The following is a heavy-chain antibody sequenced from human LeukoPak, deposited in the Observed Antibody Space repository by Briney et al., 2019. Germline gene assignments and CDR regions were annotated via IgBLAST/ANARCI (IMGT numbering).Heavy chain of an antibody. D-gene: IGHD3-10*01. Sequence: PGGSLRLSCVASEFTFNNYAMAWVRQGPGKGLEWVSAISGSGGSTYYADSVKGRFTISRDNSKNTLYLQMNSLRAEDTAVYYCAKGSIGSFYYYYYMDVWGKGTTVTVSS. CDR3: AKGSIGSFYYYYYMDV. CDR1: EFTFNNYA. J-gene: IGHJ6*03. V-gene: IGHV3-23*01. CDR2: ISGSGGST.